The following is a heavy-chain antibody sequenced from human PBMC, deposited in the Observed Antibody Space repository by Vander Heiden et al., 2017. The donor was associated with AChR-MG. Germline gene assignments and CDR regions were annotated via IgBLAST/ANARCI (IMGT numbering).Heavy chain of an antibody. CDR1: GFTFSSYS. CDR3: ARVKITMIVVDAFDI. CDR2: IGSSSSTI. D-gene: IGHD3-22*01. Sequence: EVQPVESGGGLVQPGGPLRLPCAASGFTFSSYSLTRVRQAPGKGLEWVSYIGSSSSTIYYADSVKGRFTISRDNAKNSLYLQMNSLRDEDTAVYYCARVKITMIVVDAFDIWGQGTMVTVYS. V-gene: IGHV3-48*02. J-gene: IGHJ3*02.